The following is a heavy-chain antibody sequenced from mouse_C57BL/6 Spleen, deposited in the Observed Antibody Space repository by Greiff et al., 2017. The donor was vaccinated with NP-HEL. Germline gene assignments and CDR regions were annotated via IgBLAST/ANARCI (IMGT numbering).Heavy chain of an antibody. CDR2: IDPEDGET. CDR3: ATPLRRGREYVMDY. D-gene: IGHD2-4*01. Sequence: EVQLQQSGAELVKPGASVKLSCTASGFNIKDYYMHWVKQRTEQGLEWIGRIDPEDGETKYASKFQGKATITADTSSNTAYLQLSSLTSEDTAVYYCATPLRRGREYVMDYWGQGTSVTVSS. V-gene: IGHV14-2*01. J-gene: IGHJ4*01. CDR1: GFNIKDYY.